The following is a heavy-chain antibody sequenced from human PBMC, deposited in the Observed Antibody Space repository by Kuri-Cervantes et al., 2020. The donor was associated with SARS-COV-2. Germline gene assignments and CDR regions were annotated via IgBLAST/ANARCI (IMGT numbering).Heavy chain of an antibody. Sequence: GESLKISCAASGFTFSSYGMHWVRQAPGKGLEWVAFIRYDGSNKYYADSVKGRFTISRHNSKNTLYLQMNSLRAEDTAVYYCARGYVGSGYYWGFDYWGQGTLVTVSS. D-gene: IGHD3-22*01. V-gene: IGHV3-30*02. CDR3: ARGYVGSGYYWGFDY. CDR1: GFTFSSYG. CDR2: IRYDGSNK. J-gene: IGHJ4*02.